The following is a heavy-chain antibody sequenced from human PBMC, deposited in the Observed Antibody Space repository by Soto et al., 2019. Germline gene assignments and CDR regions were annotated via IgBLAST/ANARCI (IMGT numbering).Heavy chain of an antibody. CDR3: ARGATRSDFDY. Sequence: QVQLVESGGGVVQPGRSLRLSCAASGFTFSSYAMHWVRQAPGKGLEWVAVISYDGSNKYYADSVKGRFTISRDNSKNTLYLQMNSLRAEDTAVYYCARGATRSDFDYWGQGPLVTVSS. D-gene: IGHD3-16*01. CDR1: GFTFSSYA. CDR2: ISYDGSNK. V-gene: IGHV3-30-3*01. J-gene: IGHJ4*02.